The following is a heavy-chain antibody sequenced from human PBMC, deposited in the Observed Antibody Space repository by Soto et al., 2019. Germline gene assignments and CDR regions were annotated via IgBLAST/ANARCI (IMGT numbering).Heavy chain of an antibody. Sequence: QVQLVQSGAEVKKPGASVTVSCKASGYTFTTYAINWVRQAPGQRLEWMGWINTGNGDTKYSQKFQGRVTITRDTSATTGYMELSSLRCEDTAVYYCARSQAGLDHWGQGTLVTVSS. CDR1: GYTFTTYA. CDR3: ARSQAGLDH. V-gene: IGHV1-3*04. CDR2: INTGNGDT. J-gene: IGHJ4*02.